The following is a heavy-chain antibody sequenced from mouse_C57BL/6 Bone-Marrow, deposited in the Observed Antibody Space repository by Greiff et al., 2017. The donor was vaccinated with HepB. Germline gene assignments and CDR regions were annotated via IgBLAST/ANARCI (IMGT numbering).Heavy chain of an antibody. V-gene: IGHV1-69*01. CDR1: GYTFTSYW. CDR2: IDPSDSYT. CDR3: ARAPLPKAMDY. J-gene: IGHJ4*01. D-gene: IGHD5-5*01. Sequence: QVHVKQPGAELVMPGASVKLSCKASGYTFTSYWMHWVKQRPGQGLEWIGEIDPSDSYTNYNQKFKGKSTLTVDKSSSTAYMQLSSLTSEDSAVYYCARAPLPKAMDYWGQGTSVTVSS.